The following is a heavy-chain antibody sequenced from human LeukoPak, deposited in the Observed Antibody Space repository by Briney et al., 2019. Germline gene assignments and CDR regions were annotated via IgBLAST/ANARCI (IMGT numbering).Heavy chain of an antibody. V-gene: IGHV3-74*01. CDR1: GFTFSSYW. J-gene: IGHJ2*01. CDR2: INDDGSST. CDR3: ARDLQATVTTKGWGFDL. D-gene: IGHD4-17*01. Sequence: GGSLRLSCAASGFTFSSYWMHWGRQAPGKGLVWVSRINDDGSSTNYADSVKGRFTISRDNAKNTLYLQMNSLRAEDTAVYYCARDLQATVTTKGWGFDLWGRGTLVTVSS.